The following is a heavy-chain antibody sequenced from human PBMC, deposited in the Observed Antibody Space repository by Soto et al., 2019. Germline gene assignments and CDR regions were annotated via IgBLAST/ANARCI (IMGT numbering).Heavy chain of an antibody. V-gene: IGHV4-31*03. CDR2: IYYSGST. CDR3: TTGQDRSDISGYYHNWFDP. CDR1: GASIRSGGYY. J-gene: IGHJ5*02. D-gene: IGHD3-22*01. Sequence: QVQLQESGPGLVKPSQTLSLTCTVSGASIRSGGYYWTWIRHHPGKGLEWIGSIYYSGSTYYNPSLKSRLTISVETSKNQFSLNLRSVTAADTAVYYCTTGQDRSDISGYYHNWFDPWGQGTLVTVSS.